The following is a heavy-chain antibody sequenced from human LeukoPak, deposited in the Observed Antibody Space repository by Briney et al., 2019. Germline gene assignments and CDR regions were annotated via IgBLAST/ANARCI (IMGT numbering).Heavy chain of an antibody. CDR2: SDPGDSDT. Sequence: GSSLNFSRKCSGYSSTSYWIGWVRQIRGKGLGWMGISDPGDSDTRYSTPLHSVATISADKSISTAYLRRSSLKASDTGMYYCARSKVAYYDILSGPPHFDYWGQGTLVTVSS. CDR3: ARSKVAYYDILSGPPHFDY. CDR1: GYSSTSYW. D-gene: IGHD3-9*01. V-gene: IGHV5-51*01. J-gene: IGHJ4*02.